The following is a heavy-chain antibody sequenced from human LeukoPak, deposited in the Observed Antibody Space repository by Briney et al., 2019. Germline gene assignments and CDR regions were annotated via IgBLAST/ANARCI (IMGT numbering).Heavy chain of an antibody. V-gene: IGHV3-21*01. CDR2: ISSSSSYI. CDR1: GFTFSSYS. D-gene: IGHD5-12*01. Sequence: PGGSLRLSCAASGFTFSSYSMNWVRQAPGKGLEWVSSISSSSSYIYYADSVKGRFTISRDNAKNSLYLQMNSLRAEDTAVYYCARDLSGYDSSYVWGQGTTVTVSS. CDR3: ARDLSGYDSSYV. J-gene: IGHJ6*02.